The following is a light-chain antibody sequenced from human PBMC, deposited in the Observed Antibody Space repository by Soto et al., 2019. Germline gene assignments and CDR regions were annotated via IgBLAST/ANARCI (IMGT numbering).Light chain of an antibody. CDR3: QQTYRPSYT. V-gene: IGKV1-39*01. J-gene: IGKJ2*01. CDR1: KSVNRY. CDR2: AAS. Sequence: DIQMTQSPSSLSASLGDRVTITCRASKSVNRYLNWYQQQPGRAPKVLIYAASSLQSGVPSRFGGNGSGTDFTLTITSLQPEDFATYFCQQTYRPSYTFAQGTRLEIK.